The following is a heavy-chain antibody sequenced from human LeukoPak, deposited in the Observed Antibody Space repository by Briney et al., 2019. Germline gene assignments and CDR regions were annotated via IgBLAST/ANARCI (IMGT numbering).Heavy chain of an antibody. CDR2: IYYSGST. D-gene: IGHD3-22*01. J-gene: IGHJ4*02. Sequence: SETLSLTCTVSGGSISSYYWSWIRQPPGKGLEWIGYIYYSGSTNYNPSLKSRVTISVDTSKNQFSLKLSSVTAADTAVYYCARVSDYYDSSGYLGYWGQGTLVTVSS. CDR3: ARVSDYYDSSGYLGY. V-gene: IGHV4-59*01. CDR1: GGSISSYY.